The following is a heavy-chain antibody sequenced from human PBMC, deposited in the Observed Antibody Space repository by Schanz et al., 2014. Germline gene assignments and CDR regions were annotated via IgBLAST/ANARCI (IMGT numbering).Heavy chain of an antibody. D-gene: IGHD6-25*01. Sequence: DVHLLESGGGLVQPGGSLRLSCAASEFTFSTDAMSWVRQAPGKGLEWVSSISSGGGSTYYADSVKGRFTISRDNSKNTLYLQMKSLRAEDTAVYYCAKVRYSSGWRGDYFDEWGQGTLVTVAS. CDR2: ISSGGGST. V-gene: IGHV3-23*01. CDR3: AKVRYSSGWRGDYFDE. J-gene: IGHJ4*02. CDR1: EFTFSTDA.